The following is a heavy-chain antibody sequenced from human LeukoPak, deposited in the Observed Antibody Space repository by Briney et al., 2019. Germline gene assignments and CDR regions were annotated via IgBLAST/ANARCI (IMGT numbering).Heavy chain of an antibody. CDR3: AKALDTYGYMRFDY. D-gene: IGHD5-24*01. Sequence: GGSLRLSCAASGFTFSNYAVMWVRQAPGQGLEWVSAITSGGAPRYADSVKGRFTVSRDRSTNTLFLQMSSLRAEDSGMYYCAKALDTYGYMRFDYWGQGTLVTVSS. CDR2: ITSGGAP. CDR1: GFTFSNYA. J-gene: IGHJ4*02. V-gene: IGHV3-23*01.